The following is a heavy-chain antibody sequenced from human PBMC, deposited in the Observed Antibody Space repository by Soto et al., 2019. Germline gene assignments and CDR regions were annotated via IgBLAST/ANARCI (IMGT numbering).Heavy chain of an antibody. J-gene: IGHJ3*01. CDR3: ARGGLEDSDAFDV. CDR1: GGSISSRSYY. V-gene: IGHV4-39*01. Sequence: SETLSLTCTVSGGSISSRSYYWGWIRQPPGKGLEWIGSIYYGGSTYYNPSLKSRVTISVDTAKNQFSLKLSSVTAADTAVYYCARGGLEDSDAFDVWGQGTRVTVSS. CDR2: IYYGGST. D-gene: IGHD2-15*01.